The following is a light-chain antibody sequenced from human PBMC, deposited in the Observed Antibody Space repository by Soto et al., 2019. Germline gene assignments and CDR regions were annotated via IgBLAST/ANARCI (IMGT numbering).Light chain of an antibody. CDR2: SHN. CDR3: AAWDDSLNGVV. CDR1: TSNIGSNT. V-gene: IGLV1-44*01. Sequence: QLVLTQPPSASGTPGQRVTISCSGSTSNIGSNTVNWYHHLPGTAPKLLIYSHNQRPSGVPDRFSGSRSGTSASLAISGLQSDDEADYYCAAWDDSLNGVVFGGGTKVTVL. J-gene: IGLJ2*01.